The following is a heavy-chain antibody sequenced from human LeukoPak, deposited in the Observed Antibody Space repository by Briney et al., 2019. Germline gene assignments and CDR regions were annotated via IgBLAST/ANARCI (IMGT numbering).Heavy chain of an antibody. Sequence: GGSLRLSCVASGFTFSSYWMHWVRQAPGKGLVWVSRINSDGSSTSYADSVKGRFTISRDNAKNTLYLQMNSLRAEDTAVYYCASAMKYYYYYMDVWGKGTTVTVSS. J-gene: IGHJ6*03. CDR1: GFTFSSYW. V-gene: IGHV3-74*01. D-gene: IGHD2-2*01. CDR3: ASAMKYYYYYMDV. CDR2: INSDGSST.